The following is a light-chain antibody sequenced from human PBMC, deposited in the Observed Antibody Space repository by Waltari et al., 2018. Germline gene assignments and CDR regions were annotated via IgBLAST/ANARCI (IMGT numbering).Light chain of an antibody. CDR1: QSVINN. J-gene: IGKJ4*01. CDR3: QQYNDWPPFT. Sequence: VMTQAPATLSVSPGERATLSCRASQSVINNLAWYQQKPGQSPRLLIYGASTRAPGVPPRFSGSGFGTEFTLTISSLQSEDLGVYFCQQYNDWPPFTFGGGTKVEIK. V-gene: IGKV3-15*01. CDR2: GAS.